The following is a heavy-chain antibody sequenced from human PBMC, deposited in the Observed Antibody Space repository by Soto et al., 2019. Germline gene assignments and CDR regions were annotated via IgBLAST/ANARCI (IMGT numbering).Heavy chain of an antibody. CDR3: ARAIRGITMVRGVPYGMGV. D-gene: IGHD3-10*01. V-gene: IGHV3-21*01. CDR1: GFTFSSYS. J-gene: IGHJ6*02. CDR2: ISSSSSYI. Sequence: NPGGSLRLSCAASGFTFSSYSMNWVRQAPGKGLEWVSSISSSSSYIYYADSVKGRFTISRDNAKNSLYLQMNSLRAEDTAVYYCARAIRGITMVRGVPYGMGVWGQGTTVTVSS.